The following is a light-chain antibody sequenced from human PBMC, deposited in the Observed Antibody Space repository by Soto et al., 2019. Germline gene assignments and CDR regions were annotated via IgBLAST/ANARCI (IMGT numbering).Light chain of an antibody. CDR1: QSVSNK. J-gene: IGKJ1*01. CDR2: DAS. Sequence: EIVMTQSPATLSVSPGEGASLSCRSSQSVSNKLSWYQQKPGQAPSLLIYDASTRATGIPARFSGSGSGTEFTLTINSLLSEDFAVYYCQQYNKWPPKTFGQGTKVDIK. CDR3: QQYNKWPPKT. V-gene: IGKV3-15*01.